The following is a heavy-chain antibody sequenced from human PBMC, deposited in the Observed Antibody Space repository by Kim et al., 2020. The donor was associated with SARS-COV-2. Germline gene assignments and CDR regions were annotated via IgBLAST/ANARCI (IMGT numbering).Heavy chain of an antibody. D-gene: IGHD4-17*01. V-gene: IGHV2-70*01. CDR3: ARMTPVTSLDY. CDR2: DK. Sequence: DKYYSTSLKTRLTISKDTSKNQVVLTMTNMDPVDTATYYCARMTPVTSLDYWGQGTLVTVSS. J-gene: IGHJ4*02.